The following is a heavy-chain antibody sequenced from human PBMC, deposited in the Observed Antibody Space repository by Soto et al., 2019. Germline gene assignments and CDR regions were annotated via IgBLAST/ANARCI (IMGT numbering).Heavy chain of an antibody. J-gene: IGHJ5*02. D-gene: IGHD6-19*01. CDR2: INAGNGNT. V-gene: IGHV1-3*01. Sequence: ASVKVSCKASGYTFTSYAMHWVRQAPGQRLEWMGWINAGNGNTKYSQKFQGRVTITRDTSASTAYMELSSLRSEDTAVYYCARDLSPPWIAVDGWFDPWGQGTLVTVSS. CDR1: GYTFTSYA. CDR3: ARDLSPPWIAVDGWFDP.